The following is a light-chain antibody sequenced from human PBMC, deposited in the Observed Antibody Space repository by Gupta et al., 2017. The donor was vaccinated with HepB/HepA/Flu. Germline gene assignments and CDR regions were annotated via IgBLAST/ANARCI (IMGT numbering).Light chain of an antibody. Sequence: DIQMTQSPSSLSASVGDRVTITCRASQSISRHLNWYQQKPGKVPNLLINDASSLQSGVPSRFSGSGFSANFTLTISRLQPEDFATYYCHQCYSIPSVFGPGTKLEIK. CDR3: HQCYSIPSV. J-gene: IGKJ2*01. CDR2: DAS. V-gene: IGKV1-39*01. CDR1: QSISRH.